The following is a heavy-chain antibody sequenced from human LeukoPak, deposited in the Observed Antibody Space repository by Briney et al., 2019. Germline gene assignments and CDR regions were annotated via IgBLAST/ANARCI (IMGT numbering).Heavy chain of an antibody. CDR2: ISSNGGST. Sequence: GGSLRLSCAASGFTFSSYAMHWVRQAPGKGLEYVSAISSNGGSTYYANSVKGRFTISRDNSKNTLYLQMGSLRAEDTAVYYCARQSGSYLYDYWGQGTLVTVSS. J-gene: IGHJ4*02. D-gene: IGHD1-26*01. V-gene: IGHV3-64*01. CDR3: ARQSGSYLYDY. CDR1: GFTFSSYA.